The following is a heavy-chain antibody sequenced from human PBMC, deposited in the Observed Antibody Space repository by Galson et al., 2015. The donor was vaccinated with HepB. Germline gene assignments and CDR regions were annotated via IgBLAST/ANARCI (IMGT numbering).Heavy chain of an antibody. CDR3: AKFRIGMDV. V-gene: IGHV3-23*01. J-gene: IGHJ6*02. CDR2: ISGSGGST. Sequence: SLRLSCAASRFSFSSHWMSWVRQAPGKGLEWVSAISGSGGSTYYADSVKGRFTISRDNFKNTLYLQMNSLRAEDTAVYYCAKFRIGMDVWGQGTTVTVSS. CDR1: RFSFSSHW. D-gene: IGHD3-10*01.